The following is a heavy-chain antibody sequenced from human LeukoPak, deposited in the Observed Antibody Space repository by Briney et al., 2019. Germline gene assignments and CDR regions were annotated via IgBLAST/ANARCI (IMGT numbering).Heavy chain of an antibody. J-gene: IGHJ4*02. D-gene: IGHD2-15*01. Sequence: PGGSLRLSCAASGFTFSNFGMHWVRQAPGKGLEWVAVISYNGGDKYYADSVRGRFTISRDNAKNTLYLQMNSLRAEDTAVYYCAKRISGTSSWGLFDYWGQGTLVTVSS. CDR3: AKRISGTSSWGLFDY. V-gene: IGHV3-30*18. CDR2: ISYNGGDK. CDR1: GFTFSNFG.